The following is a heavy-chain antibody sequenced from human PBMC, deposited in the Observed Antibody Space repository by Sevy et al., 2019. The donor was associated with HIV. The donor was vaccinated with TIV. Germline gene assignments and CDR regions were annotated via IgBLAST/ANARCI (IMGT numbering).Heavy chain of an antibody. CDR2: MYYNGDT. V-gene: IGHV4-39*02. D-gene: IGHD1-26*01. CDR1: GGSISSSSYF. CDR3: ARGGSYYLGYFDY. J-gene: IGHJ4*02. Sequence: SETLSLTCTVSGGSISSSSYFWGWIRQPPGKGLEWIGNMYYNGDTYYNPSLKSRVIISVETSKNHFSLRLSSVTATDTAVYYCARGGSYYLGYFDYWGQGTLVTVSS.